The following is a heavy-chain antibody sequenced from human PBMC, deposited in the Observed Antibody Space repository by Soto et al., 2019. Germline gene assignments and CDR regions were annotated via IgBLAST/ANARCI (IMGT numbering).Heavy chain of an antibody. CDR2: IHPSGGGS. J-gene: IGHJ4*02. V-gene: IGHV1-46*02. D-gene: IGHD2-21*02. Sequence: QVQLVQSGAEVKKPGASVKVSCKPSGYTLNTYYLHWVRQAPGQGLEWMGIIHPSGGGSTSAQKFLGGGPVTRDTATCTVFLELGSLRSADTAVYYCARGGHIAVVTASFDYWGQGTLVTVSS. CDR1: GYTLNTYY. CDR3: ARGGHIAVVTASFDY.